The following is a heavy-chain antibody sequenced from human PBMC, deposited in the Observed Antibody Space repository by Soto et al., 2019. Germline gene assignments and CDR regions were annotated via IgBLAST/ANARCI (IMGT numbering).Heavy chain of an antibody. CDR2: IDPLDSQT. J-gene: IGHJ5*02. CDR1: GYRFASYW. D-gene: IGHD3-16*01. V-gene: IGHV5-10-1*01. CDR3: TRPAVITSGGAIASHWFAP. Sequence: GESLKISCEGSGYRFASYWITWVRQVPGKGLEWMGRIDPLDSQTNYSASFEGHVTFSADKSINTAFLQWSSRRAPDTATYFCTRPAVITSGGAIASHWFAPWGQGPPVPVSS.